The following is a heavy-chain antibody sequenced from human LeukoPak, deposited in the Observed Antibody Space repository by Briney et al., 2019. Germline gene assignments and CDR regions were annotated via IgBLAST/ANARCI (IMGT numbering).Heavy chain of an antibody. J-gene: IGHJ5*02. CDR3: AREYGWSGLPGCWFDP. Sequence: PSETLSLTCTVSGGSISSSSYYWGWIRQPPGKGLEWIGEINHSGSTNYNPSLKSRVTISVDTSKNQFSLKLSSVTAADTAVYYCAREYGWSGLPGCWFDPWGQGTLVTVSS. V-gene: IGHV4-39*07. CDR2: INHSGST. CDR1: GGSISSSSYY. D-gene: IGHD2-15*01.